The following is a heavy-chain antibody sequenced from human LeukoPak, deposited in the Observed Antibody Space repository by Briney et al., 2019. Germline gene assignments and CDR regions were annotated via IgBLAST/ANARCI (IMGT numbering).Heavy chain of an antibody. CDR2: IYPSSFT. CDR1: GGSMNTYY. V-gene: IGHV4-4*07. Sequence: PSETLSLTCTVSGGSMNTYYWTWIRQPAGKGLQWIGYIYPSSFTNYNPSLESRVTMSVDTSKTQFSLKLTSVTAADTAVYYCARVGGYPPLPSWFDPWGQGTLVTVSS. J-gene: IGHJ5*02. D-gene: IGHD6-13*01. CDR3: ARVGGYPPLPSWFDP.